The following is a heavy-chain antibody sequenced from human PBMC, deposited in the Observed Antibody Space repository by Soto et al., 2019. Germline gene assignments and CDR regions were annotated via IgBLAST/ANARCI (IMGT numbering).Heavy chain of an antibody. Sequence: PGGSLRLSCAASGFTFSDYYMSWIRQAPGKGLKWVSYISSSGRTINNAKSVKGRLTISRDNAKNSLYLQMNSLRADDTAVYYCARDDYGDPYYFDFWGLGTLVTVSS. CDR2: ISSSGRTI. V-gene: IGHV3-11*01. CDR3: ARDDYGDPYYFDF. CDR1: GFTFSDYY. D-gene: IGHD4-17*01. J-gene: IGHJ4*02.